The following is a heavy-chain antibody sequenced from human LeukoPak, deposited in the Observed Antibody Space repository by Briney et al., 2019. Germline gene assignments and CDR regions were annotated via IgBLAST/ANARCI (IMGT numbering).Heavy chain of an antibody. Sequence: SETLSLTCTVSGGSISRYYWSWIRQPPGKGLEWIGYIYSSGSTNYNPSLKSRVTISVDTSKNQFSLKLSSVTAADTAVYYCARGAAATYRGQGTLVTVSS. D-gene: IGHD6-13*01. CDR2: IYSSGST. CDR1: GGSISRYY. J-gene: IGHJ4*02. CDR3: ARGAAATY. V-gene: IGHV4-59*01.